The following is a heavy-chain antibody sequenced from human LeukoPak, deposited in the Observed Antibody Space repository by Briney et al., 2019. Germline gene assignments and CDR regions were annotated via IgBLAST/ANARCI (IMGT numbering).Heavy chain of an antibody. V-gene: IGHV3-48*03. CDR1: GFTFSSYE. Sequence: PGGSLRLSCAASGFTFSSYEMNWVRQAPGKGLEWASYISSSGTTIYYADSVKGRFTISRDNAKNSLYLQMNSLRAEDTAVYYCARDLVGVAHFDYWGQGTLVTVSS. J-gene: IGHJ4*02. CDR3: ARDLVGVAHFDY. D-gene: IGHD6-19*01. CDR2: ISSSGTTI.